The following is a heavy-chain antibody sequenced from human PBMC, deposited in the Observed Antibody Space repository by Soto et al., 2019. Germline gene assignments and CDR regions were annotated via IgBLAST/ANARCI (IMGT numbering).Heavy chain of an antibody. V-gene: IGHV3-33*01. CDR1: GFTFSSYG. Sequence: QVQLVESGGGVVQPGRSLRLSCAASGFTFSSYGMHWVRQAPGKGLEWVAVIWYDGSNKYYADSVKGRFTISRDNSKNTLYLQMNSLRAEDTAVYYCARAPTNIVVVLTYFQHWGQGTLVTVSS. D-gene: IGHD2-15*01. J-gene: IGHJ1*01. CDR3: ARAPTNIVVVLTYFQH. CDR2: IWYDGSNK.